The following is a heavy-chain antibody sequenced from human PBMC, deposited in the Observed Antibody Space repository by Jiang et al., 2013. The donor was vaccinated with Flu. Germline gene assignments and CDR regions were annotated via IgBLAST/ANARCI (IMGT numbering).Heavy chain of an antibody. D-gene: IGHD6-19*01. CDR3: ARRYSSAWGVYYFDD. J-gene: IGHJ4*02. V-gene: IGHV4-59*08. CDR2: INHRGST. Sequence: GPGLVKPSETLSLTCTVSGGSISSYYWSWIRQPPGKGLEWIGNINHRGSTNYNPSLKSRVTISVDTSKNQFSLNLTSVTAADTAVYFCARRYSSAWGVYYFDDWGQGTLVTVSS. CDR1: GGSISSYY.